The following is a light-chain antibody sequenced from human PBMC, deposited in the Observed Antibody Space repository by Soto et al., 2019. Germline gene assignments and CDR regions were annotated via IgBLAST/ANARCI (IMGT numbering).Light chain of an antibody. V-gene: IGKV3-20*01. Sequence: EIVLTQSPGTLSLSPGERATLSCRASQSVSSSYLAWYQQKPGQAPRLLIYGASSRATGISDRFSGSGFGIDFTLTISRLEPEDFAVYYCQQYGSSPRTFGQGTKLEIK. CDR2: GAS. CDR1: QSVSSSY. J-gene: IGKJ2*01. CDR3: QQYGSSPRT.